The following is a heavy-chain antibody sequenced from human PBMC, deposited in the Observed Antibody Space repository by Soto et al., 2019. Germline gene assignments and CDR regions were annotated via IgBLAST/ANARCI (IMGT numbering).Heavy chain of an antibody. CDR3: ARDRAGVVVINESGSAFDI. J-gene: IGHJ3*02. CDR2: IWYDGSNK. V-gene: IGHV3-33*01. Sequence: GWRRRAVSASGCTFRSYGMHRVREAPGKGLEWVAVIWYDGSNKYYADSVKGRFTISRDNSKNTLYLQMNSLRAEDTAVYYCARDRAGVVVINESGSAFDIWGQGTMVTV. D-gene: IGHD3-22*01. CDR1: GCTFRSYG.